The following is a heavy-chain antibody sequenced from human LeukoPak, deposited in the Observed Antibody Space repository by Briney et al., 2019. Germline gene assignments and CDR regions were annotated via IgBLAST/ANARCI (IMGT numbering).Heavy chain of an antibody. Sequence: GGSLRLSCAASGSTFSSYAMSWVRQAPGKGLEWVSAISGSGGSTYYADSVKGRFTISRDNSKNTLYLQMNSLRAEDTAVYYCAKDRGGSHYYFDYWGQETLVTVSS. V-gene: IGHV3-23*01. CDR2: ISGSGGST. D-gene: IGHD1-26*01. J-gene: IGHJ4*02. CDR3: AKDRGGSHYYFDY. CDR1: GSTFSSYA.